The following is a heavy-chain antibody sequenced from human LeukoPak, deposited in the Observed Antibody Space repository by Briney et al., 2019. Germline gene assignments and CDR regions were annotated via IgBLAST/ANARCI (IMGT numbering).Heavy chain of an antibody. J-gene: IGHJ4*02. Sequence: GWWLSLSCVASGFTVSTNYMSWVRPAPGKGLEWVSVIYSGDSTYYEDSVKGRFTMSRDNSKNTLYLQMNSLRAEDTGVYYCARETITMIGSIKYYFDYWGQGTLVTVSS. D-gene: IGHD3-22*01. CDR3: ARETITMIGSIKYYFDY. CDR1: GFTVSTNY. V-gene: IGHV3-66*01. CDR2: IYSGDST.